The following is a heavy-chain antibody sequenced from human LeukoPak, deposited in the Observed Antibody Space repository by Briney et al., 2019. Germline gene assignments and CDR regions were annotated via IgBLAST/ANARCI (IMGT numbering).Heavy chain of an antibody. J-gene: IGHJ3*02. Sequence: GGSLRLSCAASGFTFSSYGMHWVRQAPGKGLEWVAVISYDGSNKYYADSVKGRFTTSRDNSKNTLYLQMNSLRAEDTAVYYCAKEAGYQLLADAFDIWGQGTMVTVSS. CDR2: ISYDGSNK. CDR1: GFTFSSYG. V-gene: IGHV3-30*18. D-gene: IGHD2-2*01. CDR3: AKEAGYQLLADAFDI.